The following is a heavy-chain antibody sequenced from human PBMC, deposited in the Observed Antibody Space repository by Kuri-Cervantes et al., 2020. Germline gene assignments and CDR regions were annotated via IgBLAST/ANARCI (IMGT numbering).Heavy chain of an antibody. J-gene: IGHJ6*03. D-gene: IGHD4-11*01. V-gene: IGHV1-69*05. CDR1: GGTFSSYA. CDR3: ARGDSPKGYMDV. CDR2: IIPIFGTA. Sequence: SGKGSCKASGGTFSSYAISWVRQAPGQGLEWMGGIIPIFGTANYAQKFQGRFTITTDESTSTAYMELSSLRSEDTAVYYCARGDSPKGYMDVWGKGTTVTVSS.